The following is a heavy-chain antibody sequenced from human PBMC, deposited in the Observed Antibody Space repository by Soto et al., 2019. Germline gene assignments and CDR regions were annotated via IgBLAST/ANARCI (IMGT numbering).Heavy chain of an antibody. Sequence: GGSLRLSCTASGFTFGDYAMNWFRQAPGKGLEWVGFIRSKIYGGTTEYAASVKGRFTISRVDSKSIAYLQMNSLKSEDTAVYFCSRQRHSSIFHVDYWGQGTLVTVSS. V-gene: IGHV3-49*03. J-gene: IGHJ4*02. CDR1: GFTFGDYA. CDR2: IRSKIYGGTT. CDR3: SRQRHSSIFHVDY. D-gene: IGHD3-3*02.